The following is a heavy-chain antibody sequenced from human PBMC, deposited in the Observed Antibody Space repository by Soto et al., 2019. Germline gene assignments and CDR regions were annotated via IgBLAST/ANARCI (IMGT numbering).Heavy chain of an antibody. Sequence: SETLSLTCAVYGGSFSGYYWSWIRQPPGKGLEWIGEINHSGSTNYNPSLKSRVTISVDTSKNQFSLKLSSVTAVDTAVCYCARRGRGYYGSGKDFRLDVWGQGTTVTVSS. V-gene: IGHV4-34*01. CDR3: ARRGRGYYGSGKDFRLDV. CDR1: GGSFSGYY. CDR2: INHSGST. D-gene: IGHD3-10*01. J-gene: IGHJ6*02.